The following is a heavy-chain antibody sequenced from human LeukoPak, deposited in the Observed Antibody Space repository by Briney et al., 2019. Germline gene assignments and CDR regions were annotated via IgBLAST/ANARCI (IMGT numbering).Heavy chain of an antibody. V-gene: IGHV4-30-4*08. CDR2: IYYRGGT. CDR3: AREVDAVTASADAFDI. CDR1: GGSISSGGYY. J-gene: IGHJ3*02. D-gene: IGHD2-21*02. Sequence: SETLSLTCTVSGGSISSGGYYWSWIRQHPGKGLEWIGYIYYRGGTHYNPSLESRVTISKDTSKNQFSLAITSVAAADTAVYYCAREVDAVTASADAFDIWGQGTMVTVSS.